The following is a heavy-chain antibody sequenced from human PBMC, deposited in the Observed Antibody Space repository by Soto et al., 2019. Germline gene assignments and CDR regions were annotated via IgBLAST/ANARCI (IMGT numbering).Heavy chain of an antibody. CDR3: ARALGYCSSTSCYRGDNWFDP. CDR2: IIPIFGPP. V-gene: IGHV1-69*01. Sequence: QVQLVQSGAEVKKPGSSVKVSCKASGGTFSNYVINWVRQAPGQGLEWMGGIIPIFGPPNYAQKFQGRVTITAAESTSTAYMELSSLTSEDTAVYYCARALGYCSSTSCYRGDNWFDPWGQGTLVTVSS. D-gene: IGHD2-2*02. J-gene: IGHJ5*02. CDR1: GGTFSNYV.